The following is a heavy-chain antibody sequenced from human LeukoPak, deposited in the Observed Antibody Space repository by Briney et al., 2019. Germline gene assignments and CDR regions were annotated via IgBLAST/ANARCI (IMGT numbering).Heavy chain of an antibody. CDR2: INHSGST. CDR1: GGSFSGYY. Sequence: SPSETLSLTCAVYGGSFSGYYWSWIRQPPGKGLEWIGEINHSGSTNYNPSLKSRVTISVDTSKNQFSLKLSSVTAADTAVYYCATGGRREPKIDHWGQGTLVTVSS. D-gene: IGHD1-26*01. J-gene: IGHJ4*02. V-gene: IGHV4-34*01. CDR3: ATGGRREPKIDH.